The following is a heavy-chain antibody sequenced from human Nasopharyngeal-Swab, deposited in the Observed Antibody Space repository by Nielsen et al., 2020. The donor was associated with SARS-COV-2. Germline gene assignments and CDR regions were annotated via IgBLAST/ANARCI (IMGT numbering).Heavy chain of an antibody. Sequence: GESLKISCAASGFTFSSYWMSWVRQAPGKGLEWVANIKQDGSEKYYVDSVKGRFTISRDNAKNSMYLQMNSLRAEDTAVYYCARGPQVPAGNGWYWFDPWGQGTLVTVSS. CDR3: ARGPQVPAGNGWYWFDP. CDR1: GFTFSSYW. D-gene: IGHD6-19*01. J-gene: IGHJ5*02. V-gene: IGHV3-7*01. CDR2: IKQDGSEK.